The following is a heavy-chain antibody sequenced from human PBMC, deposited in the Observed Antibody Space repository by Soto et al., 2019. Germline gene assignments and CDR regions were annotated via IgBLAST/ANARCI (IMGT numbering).Heavy chain of an antibody. Sequence: PSETLSLTCTVSGGSIISYYWSWILQPPWKGLEWIGYIYYSGSTNYNPSLKSRDTISVDTSKNQFSLKLTSVTAADTAVYFCAREDDGGDTDHYALDVWGQGTKVTVS. D-gene: IGHD2-21*02. J-gene: IGHJ6*02. V-gene: IGHV4-59*12. CDR3: AREDDGGDTDHYALDV. CDR2: IYYSGST. CDR1: GGSIISYY.